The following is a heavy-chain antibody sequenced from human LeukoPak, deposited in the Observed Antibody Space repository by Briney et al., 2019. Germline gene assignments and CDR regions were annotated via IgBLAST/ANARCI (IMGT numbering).Heavy chain of an antibody. CDR3: ARHDGHHIVVVIAIGGAFDI. V-gene: IGHV4-39*01. CDR1: GGSISGSSYY. Sequence: PSETLFLTCTVSGGSISGSSYYWGWIRQPPGKGLEWIGSIYYSGSTYYNPSLKSRVTISVDTSKNQFSLKLSSVTAADTAVYYCARHDGHHIVVVIAIGGAFDIWGQGTMVTVSS. CDR2: IYYSGST. J-gene: IGHJ3*02. D-gene: IGHD2-21*01.